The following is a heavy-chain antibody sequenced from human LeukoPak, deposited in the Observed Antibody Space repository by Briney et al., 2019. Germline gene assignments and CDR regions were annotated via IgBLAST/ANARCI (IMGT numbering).Heavy chain of an antibody. V-gene: IGHV1-2*02. Sequence: ASVKVSCKSSGYTFTGYYIHWVRQAPGQGLEWMGWINPNSGGTNYAQKFQGRVTMTRDTSISTAYMELYRLRSDDTAVYYCARDGVGGFDPWGQGTLVTVSS. J-gene: IGHJ5*02. D-gene: IGHD2-15*01. CDR2: INPNSGGT. CDR1: GYTFTGYY. CDR3: ARDGVGGFDP.